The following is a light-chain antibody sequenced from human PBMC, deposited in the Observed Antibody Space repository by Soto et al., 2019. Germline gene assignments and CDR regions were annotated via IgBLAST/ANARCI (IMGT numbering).Light chain of an antibody. J-gene: IGKJ1*01. CDR3: QQYNNRLNT. V-gene: IGKV3-15*01. CDR2: GAS. Sequence: EIVMTQSPATLSVSPGERATLSCRASQSVSSNLAWYQQKPGQAPRLLIYGASTRATGIPARFSGSGSGTEFTLTISSLQSEDFAVYYCQQYNNRLNTFGQGTKVDIK. CDR1: QSVSSN.